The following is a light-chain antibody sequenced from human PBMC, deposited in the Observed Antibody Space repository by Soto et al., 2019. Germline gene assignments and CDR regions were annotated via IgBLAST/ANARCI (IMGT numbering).Light chain of an antibody. Sequence: DIQMTQSPSTLSASVGDRVTITCRASQSISSWLAWYQQKPGKAPKLLLYEASSLESGVPSRFSGSASGTEFTLTISSLQPDDFATYYCQQYNSYWTFGQANKVEIK. V-gene: IGKV1-5*01. CDR3: QQYNSYWT. CDR2: EAS. CDR1: QSISSW. J-gene: IGKJ1*01.